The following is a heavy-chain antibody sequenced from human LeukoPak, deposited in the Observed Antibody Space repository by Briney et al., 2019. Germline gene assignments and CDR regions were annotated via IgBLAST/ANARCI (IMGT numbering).Heavy chain of an antibody. J-gene: IGHJ4*02. V-gene: IGHV4-39*01. CDR2: KYYSGDT. CDR1: GGSTNSSDHY. CDR3: ARHGGSIVVVPAAIKGYQVGYFDY. D-gene: IGHD2-2*01. Sequence: SSETLSLTCTVSGGSTNSSDHYWAWIRQPPGKGLEWIGSKYYSGDTYYSPSLKSRVTISVDTSRNKFALKLNSVTAADTAVYYCARHGGSIVVVPAAIKGYQVGYFDYWGQGTLVTVSS.